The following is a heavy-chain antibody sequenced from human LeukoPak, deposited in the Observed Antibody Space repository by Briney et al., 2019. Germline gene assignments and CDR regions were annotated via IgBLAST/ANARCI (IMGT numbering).Heavy chain of an antibody. CDR3: ARLVLPEAFDFDS. D-gene: IGHD2-2*01. J-gene: IGHJ4*02. Sequence: SETLSLTCSVSSGSITTYYWDCIRQAPGKEPEWIGYIHHSGSANYNPSLKSRVTLSIDTSKDQFFLRLTSATAADTAVYYCARLVLPEAFDFDSWGQGTLVTVSS. CDR1: SGSITTYY. V-gene: IGHV4-59*08. CDR2: IHHSGSA.